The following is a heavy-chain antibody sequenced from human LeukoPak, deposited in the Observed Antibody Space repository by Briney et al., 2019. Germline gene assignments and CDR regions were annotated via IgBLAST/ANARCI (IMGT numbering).Heavy chain of an antibody. CDR2: IYPRDGST. CDR3: ARHRKRVYGSGSYFPSYYYYYGMDV. CDR1: GYTFTSNY. V-gene: IGHV1-46*01. D-gene: IGHD3-10*01. Sequence: ASVKVSCKASGYTFTSNYIHWVRQAPGQGLEWMGMIYPRDGSTSYAQKFQGRVTVTRDTSTSTVHMELSGLRSEDTAVYYCARHRKRVYGSGSYFPSYYYYYGMDVWGQGTTVTVSS. J-gene: IGHJ6*02.